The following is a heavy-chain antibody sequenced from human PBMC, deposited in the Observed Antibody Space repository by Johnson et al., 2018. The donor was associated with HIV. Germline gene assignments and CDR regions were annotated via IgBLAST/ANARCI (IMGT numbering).Heavy chain of an antibody. D-gene: IGHD4-23*01. CDR3: ARKSVINFDAFDI. Sequence: VQLVESGGGLVQPGGSLRLSCAASGFTVSSNYMSWVRQAPGKGLEWVSVIYSGGSTYYADSVKGRFTISRDNSKNTLLLQMKSLRAEDTAVYFCARKSVINFDAFDIWGQGTLVIVSS. CDR1: GFTVSSNY. J-gene: IGHJ3*02. V-gene: IGHV3-66*01. CDR2: IYSGGST.